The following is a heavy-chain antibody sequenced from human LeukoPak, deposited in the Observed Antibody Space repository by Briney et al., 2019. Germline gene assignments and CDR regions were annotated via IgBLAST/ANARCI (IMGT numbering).Heavy chain of an antibody. Sequence: ASVKVSCKASGNTFTSYYMHWVRQAPGQGLDWLGIINPTGGSASSAQKFQGRVTLTRDTSTSTVYMELSSLRSEDTAVYYCARDYHGSGSLTTFDYWGQGTLVTVSS. CDR3: ARDYHGSGSLTTFDY. D-gene: IGHD3-10*01. CDR1: GNTFTSYY. V-gene: IGHV1-46*01. CDR2: INPTGGSA. J-gene: IGHJ4*02.